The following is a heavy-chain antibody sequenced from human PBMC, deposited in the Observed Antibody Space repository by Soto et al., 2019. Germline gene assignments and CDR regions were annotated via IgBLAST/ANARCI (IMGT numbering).Heavy chain of an antibody. J-gene: IGHJ4*02. V-gene: IGHV1-3*04. D-gene: IGHD6-13*01. CDR1: GYTFTSYA. CDR3: ARGSSWSFFDY. Sequence: QVQLVQSGAEVKRPGASVKVSCKASGYTFTSYAVHWVRQAPGQRLEWIGWINTAKDTTKYSQKFQGRVTITRDTSANIVYMEVGSLTSEDTAVYYCARGSSWSFFDYWGQGTLVTVSS. CDR2: INTAKDTT.